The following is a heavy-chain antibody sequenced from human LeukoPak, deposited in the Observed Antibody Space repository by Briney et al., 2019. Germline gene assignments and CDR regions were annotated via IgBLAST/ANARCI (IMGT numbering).Heavy chain of an antibody. V-gene: IGHV3-64D*06. CDR2: INSDGGNT. J-gene: IGHJ4*02. D-gene: IGHD3-22*01. Sequence: GGSLRLSCSASGFTFNSYAMHWVRQAPGKGLEPVSAINSDGGNTYYADSAKGRFTISRDNSNNTLYLQMSSLRAEDTAVYYCVKRDAYDSSGYYGNWGQGTLVTVSS. CDR1: GFTFNSYA. CDR3: VKRDAYDSSGYYGN.